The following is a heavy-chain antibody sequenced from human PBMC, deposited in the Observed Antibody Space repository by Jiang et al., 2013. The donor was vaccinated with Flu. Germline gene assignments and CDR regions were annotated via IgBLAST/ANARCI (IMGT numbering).Heavy chain of an antibody. CDR3: ARGRPNTVNYYFDL. CDR1: GDSINRGASY. V-gene: IGHV4-61*08. D-gene: IGHD4-17*01. Sequence: GSGLVKPSETLSLTCTVSGDSINRGASYWSWIRQPPGKGLEWIGYIDDIGSTNFKPSLKSRVTISIDTSKNQFSLKLSSVTAADTAVYYCARGRPNTVNYYFDLWGQGTLVTVSS. J-gene: IGHJ4*02. CDR2: IDDIGST.